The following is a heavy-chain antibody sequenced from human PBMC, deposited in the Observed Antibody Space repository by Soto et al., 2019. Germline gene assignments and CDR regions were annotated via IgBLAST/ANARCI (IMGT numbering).Heavy chain of an antibody. CDR2: SIPVFGTA. CDR3: ARDRSDVGPDAFDI. J-gene: IGHJ3*02. D-gene: IGHD1-26*01. CDR1: GGTCSSYA. V-gene: IGHV1-69*01. Sequence: QVQLVQAGAEVKKPGSSVKVSCKASGGTCSSYAISWVRQAPGQGLEWMGGSIPVFGTANYAQKFQGRVTITADESTSTAYMELSSLRSEDTAVYYCARDRSDVGPDAFDIWGQGTMVTVSS.